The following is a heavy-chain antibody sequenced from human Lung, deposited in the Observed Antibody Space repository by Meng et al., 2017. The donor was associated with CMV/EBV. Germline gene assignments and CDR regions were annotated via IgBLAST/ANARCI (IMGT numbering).Heavy chain of an antibody. J-gene: IGHJ3*02. CDR2: MRHDGSNH. CDR1: GFTFSRYD. Sequence: SCAASGFTFSRYDMHWVRQAPGKGLEGMAFMRHDGSNHYYADCVNGRFTITRDNSKNTLYLKMNSIRAEVTAVYYCAKFLSWEPDDAVDIWGQGTMVTVSS. CDR3: AKFLSWEPDDAVDI. D-gene: IGHD1-26*01. V-gene: IGHV3-30*02.